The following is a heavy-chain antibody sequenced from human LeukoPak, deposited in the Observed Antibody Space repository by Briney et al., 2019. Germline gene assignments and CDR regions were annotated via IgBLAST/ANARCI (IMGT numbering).Heavy chain of an antibody. CDR1: GFTFSDYA. CDR3: GKDPNGDYVGAFDF. D-gene: IGHD4-17*01. V-gene: IGHV3-23*01. J-gene: IGHJ3*01. Sequence: GGSLRLSCAASGFTFSDYALIWARQAPGKGLEWISAIRGTGGTTYYADSVKGRCTISRDNSRNTVYLQMNSLRAEDTALYLCGKDPNGDYVGAFDFWGPGTMVTVSS. CDR2: IRGTGGTT.